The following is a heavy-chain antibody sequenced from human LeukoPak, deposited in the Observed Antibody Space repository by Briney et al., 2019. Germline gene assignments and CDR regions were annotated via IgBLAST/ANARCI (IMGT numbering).Heavy chain of an antibody. Sequence: PGGSLRLSCAASGFTFRTYWMQWVRQAPGKGLVWVSLINSDGSITSYADSVKGRFTISRDNAKNTLDLQMNSLRAEDTAVYYCARVAEGIRSFDYWGQGTLVTVSS. CDR2: INSDGSIT. D-gene: IGHD4-17*01. CDR3: ARVAEGIRSFDY. CDR1: GFTFRTYW. V-gene: IGHV3-74*01. J-gene: IGHJ4*02.